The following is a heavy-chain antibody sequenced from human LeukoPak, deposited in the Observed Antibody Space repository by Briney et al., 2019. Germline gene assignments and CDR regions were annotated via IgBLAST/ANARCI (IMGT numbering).Heavy chain of an antibody. CDR1: GFTVSSNY. CDR3: ARATSSATLYYFDY. J-gene: IGHJ4*02. V-gene: IGHV3-53*01. D-gene: IGHD2-2*01. Sequence: GGSLRLSCAASGFTVSSNYMSWVRQAPGKGLEWVSVFYSGGSTYYADSVKGRFTISRDNSKNTLYLQMNSLRAEDTAVYYCARATSSATLYYFDYWGQGTLVTVSS. CDR2: FYSGGST.